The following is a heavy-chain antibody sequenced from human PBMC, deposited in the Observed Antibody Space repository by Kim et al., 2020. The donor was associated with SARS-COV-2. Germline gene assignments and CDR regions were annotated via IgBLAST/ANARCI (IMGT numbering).Heavy chain of an antibody. V-gene: IGHV5-51*01. CDR1: GYSFTSYW. CDR2: IYPGDSDT. Sequence: GESLKISCKGSGYSFTSYWIGWVRQMPGKGLEWMGIIYPGDSDTIYSPSFQGQVTISADKSISTAYLQWSSLKASDTAMYYCARLVSSGSLYYYYYYGMDVWGQGTTVTVSS. CDR3: ARLVSSGSLYYYYYYGMDV. D-gene: IGHD3-10*01. J-gene: IGHJ6*02.